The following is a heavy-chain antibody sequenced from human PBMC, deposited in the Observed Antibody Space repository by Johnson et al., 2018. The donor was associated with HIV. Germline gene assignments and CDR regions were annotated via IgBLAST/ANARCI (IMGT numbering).Heavy chain of an antibody. CDR1: GFTFSSYD. D-gene: IGHD6-19*01. V-gene: IGHV3-13*01. J-gene: IGHJ3*02. CDR2: IGTAGDT. Sequence: GLVQPGGSLRLSCAASGFTFSSYDMHWVRQATGKGLEWVSAIGTAGDTYYPGSVKGRFTISRDNSKNTLYLQMNSLKTEDTAVYYCTTDSGWVPLEAFDIWGQGTMVTVSS. CDR3: TTDSGWVPLEAFDI.